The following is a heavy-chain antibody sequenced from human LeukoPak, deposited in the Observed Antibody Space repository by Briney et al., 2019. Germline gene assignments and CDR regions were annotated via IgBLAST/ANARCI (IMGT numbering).Heavy chain of an antibody. D-gene: IGHD2-15*01. J-gene: IGHJ6*02. CDR2: TYYRSKWYN. CDR1: GDSVSSNSAA. Sequence: SQTLSLTCAISGDSVSSNSAAWNWIRQSPSRGLEWLGRTYYRSKWYNDYAVSVKSRITINPDTSKNQFSLQLNSVTPEDTAVYYCARDPTYCSGGSCCPTELFYGMDVWGQGTTVTVSS. V-gene: IGHV6-1*01. CDR3: ARDPTYCSGGSCCPTELFYGMDV.